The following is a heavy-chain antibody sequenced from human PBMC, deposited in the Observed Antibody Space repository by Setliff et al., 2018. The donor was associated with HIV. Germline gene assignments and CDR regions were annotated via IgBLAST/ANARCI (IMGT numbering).Heavy chain of an antibody. CDR2: INQSGST. CDR1: GGSISRHY. J-gene: IGHJ1*01. D-gene: IGHD3-22*01. Sequence: PSETLSLTCIVSGGSISRHYWSWIRQFPGKELEWIGEINQSGSTKYNPSLKSRVTISEDAPKNQVSLKLRSVTAADTAQYYCSFNYYDSRDSYAPWGQGTLVTVSS. CDR3: SFNYYDSRDSYAP. V-gene: IGHV4-34*01.